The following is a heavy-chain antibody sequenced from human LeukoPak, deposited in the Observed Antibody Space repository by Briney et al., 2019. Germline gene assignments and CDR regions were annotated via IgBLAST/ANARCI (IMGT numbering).Heavy chain of an antibody. CDR2: ISYDGSNK. CDR3: AKDGGGYYYDSSGYYSLDYFDY. J-gene: IGHJ4*02. V-gene: IGHV3-30*18. D-gene: IGHD3-22*01. Sequence: PGGSLRLSCAASGFTFSSYGMHWVRQAPGKGLEWVAVISYDGSNKYYADSVKGRFTISRDNSKNTLYLQMNSLRAEDTAVYYCAKDGGGYYYDSSGYYSLDYFDYWGQGTLVTVSS. CDR1: GFTFSSYG.